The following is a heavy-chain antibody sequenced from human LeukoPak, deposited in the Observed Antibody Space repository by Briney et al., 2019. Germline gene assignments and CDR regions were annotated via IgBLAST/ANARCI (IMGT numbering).Heavy chain of an antibody. CDR2: INHSGNT. CDR1: GGSFSGYY. Sequence: SETLSLTCAVYGGSFSGYYWSWIRQPPGKGMEWIGEINHSGNTNYNPSLKSRVTISVDTSKNQFSLKVSSVTAADSAVYYCARWPRERNRITVTNYYYYMDVWGRGTTVTVSS. D-gene: IGHD4-11*01. J-gene: IGHJ6*03. CDR3: ARWPRERNRITVTNYYYYMDV. V-gene: IGHV4-34*01.